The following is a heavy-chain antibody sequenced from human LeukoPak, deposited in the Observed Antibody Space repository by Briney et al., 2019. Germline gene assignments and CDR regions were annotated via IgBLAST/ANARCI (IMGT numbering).Heavy chain of an antibody. CDR1: GLSAAVIY. J-gene: IGHJ3*02. Sequence: RQSLTLSSTASGLSAAVIYTSWVRPAAREWLGWDSIFFIDVRAFHATSVKGRLTLSRDISRDSVALRMNSLRAEDTAVYFWARDRRRLRGQNCDGDAFDIWGQGTRVTVSS. D-gene: IGHD2-21*01. V-gene: IGHV3-53*01. CDR3: ARDRRRLRGQNCDGDAFDI. CDR2: FFIDVRA.